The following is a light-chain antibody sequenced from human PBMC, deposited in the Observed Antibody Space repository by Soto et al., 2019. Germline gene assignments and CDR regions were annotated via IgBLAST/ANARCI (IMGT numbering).Light chain of an antibody. CDR1: QGIRND. J-gene: IGKJ4*01. Sequence: AIQMTQSPSSLSASVGDRVTITCRASQGIRNDLGWYQQKPGKAPKLLIYDASNKQSGVPSRCSGTGSGTDFTLTICSLQPEDFAAYYCLQDGSYPLTFGGGTKVEIK. CDR2: DAS. CDR3: LQDGSYPLT. V-gene: IGKV1-6*01.